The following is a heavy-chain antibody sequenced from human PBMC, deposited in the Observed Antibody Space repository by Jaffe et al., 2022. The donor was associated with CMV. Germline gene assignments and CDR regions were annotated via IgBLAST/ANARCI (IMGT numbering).Heavy chain of an antibody. Sequence: EVQLVESGGGLVQPGRSLRLSCAASGFTFDDYAMHWVRQAPGKGLEWVSGISWNSGSIGYADSVKGRFTISRDNAKNSLYLQMNSLRAEDTALYYCAKAQGGRIAVAGTHYFDYWGQGTLVTVSS. CDR2: ISWNSGSI. V-gene: IGHV3-9*01. CDR3: AKAQGGRIAVAGTHYFDY. D-gene: IGHD6-19*01. J-gene: IGHJ4*02. CDR1: GFTFDDYA.